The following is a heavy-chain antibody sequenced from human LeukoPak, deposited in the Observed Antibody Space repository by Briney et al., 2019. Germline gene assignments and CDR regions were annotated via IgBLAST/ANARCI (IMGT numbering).Heavy chain of an antibody. CDR2: IIPIFGTA. V-gene: IGHV1-69*13. Sequence: SVKVSCKASGGTFSSYAISWVRQAPGQGLEWMGGIIPIFGTANYAQKFQGRVTITADESTSTAYMELSSLRSEDTAVYYCARTPGTPTDYGDTYYYYYMDVWGKGTTVTISS. D-gene: IGHD4-17*01. J-gene: IGHJ6*03. CDR3: ARTPGTPTDYGDTYYYYYMDV. CDR1: GGTFSSYA.